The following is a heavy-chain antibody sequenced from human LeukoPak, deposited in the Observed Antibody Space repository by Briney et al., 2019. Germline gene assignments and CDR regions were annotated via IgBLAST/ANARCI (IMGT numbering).Heavy chain of an antibody. Sequence: SQTLSLTFAISGDSVSNNIAAWNWLRQSPSRGLEGLGRTYYRSKWYNDYAVSVKSRITINPDTSKNQFSLQLNSVTPEDTAVYYCARGVFEYSSSSAQYYFDYWGQGTLVTVSS. CDR3: ARGVFEYSSSSAQYYFDY. J-gene: IGHJ4*02. D-gene: IGHD6-6*01. V-gene: IGHV6-1*01. CDR2: TYYRSKWYN. CDR1: GDSVSNNIAA.